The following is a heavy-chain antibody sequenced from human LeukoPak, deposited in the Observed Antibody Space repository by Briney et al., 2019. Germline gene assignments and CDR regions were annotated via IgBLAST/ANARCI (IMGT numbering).Heavy chain of an antibody. V-gene: IGHV3-23*01. CDR2: ISGSGGST. D-gene: IGHD3-22*01. CDR1: GFTFSSYA. CDR3: AKFSPPSYYDSSGYLYYFDY. Sequence: GGSLRLSCAASGFTFSSYAMSWVRQAPGKGLEWVSAISGSGGSTYYADSVKGRFTISRDNSKNTLYLQMNSLRAEDTAVYYCAKFSPPSYYDSSGYLYYFDYWGQGTLVTVSS. J-gene: IGHJ4*02.